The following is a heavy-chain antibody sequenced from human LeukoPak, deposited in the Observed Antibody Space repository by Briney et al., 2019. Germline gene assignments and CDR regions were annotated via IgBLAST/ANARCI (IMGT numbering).Heavy chain of an antibody. D-gene: IGHD3-22*01. J-gene: IGHJ6*02. V-gene: IGHV1-8*01. CDR2: MNPNSGNT. CDR3: ARGDSSGYLIYYYGMDV. Sequence: GASVKVSCKASGYTFTSYDINWVRQATGQGLEWMGWMNPNSGNTGYAQKFQGRVTMTRNTSISTAYMELSSLRSEDTAVYYCARGDSSGYLIYYYGMDVWGQGTTVTVSS. CDR1: GYTFTSYD.